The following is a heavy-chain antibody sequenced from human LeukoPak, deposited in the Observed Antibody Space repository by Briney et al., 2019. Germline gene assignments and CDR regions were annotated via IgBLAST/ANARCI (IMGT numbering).Heavy chain of an antibody. D-gene: IGHD3-22*01. J-gene: IGHJ4*02. V-gene: IGHV4-59*01. CDR2: IYYSGST. Sequence: SETLSLTCTVSGSSISSYYWSWIRQPPGKGLEWIGYIYYSGSTNYNPSLKSRVTISADTSKNQFSLKLSSVTAADTAVYYCARAGRGYYYDSSGYIDYWGQGTLVTVSS. CDR3: ARAGRGYYYDSSGYIDY. CDR1: GSSISSYY.